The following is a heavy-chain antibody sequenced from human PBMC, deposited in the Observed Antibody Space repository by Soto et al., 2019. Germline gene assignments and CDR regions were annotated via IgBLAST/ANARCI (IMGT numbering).Heavy chain of an antibody. CDR3: ARAASGSYRDAFDI. V-gene: IGHV3-21*01. Sequence: GGSLRLSCVASGFTFSTYSMNWVRQAPGKGLEWVSAFSGSGYYIYYADSLKGRFTISRDNAKNSLYLHMNSLRAEDTAVYYCARAASGSYRDAFDIWGQGTMVTVSS. J-gene: IGHJ3*02. CDR1: GFTFSTYS. D-gene: IGHD3-10*01. CDR2: FSGSGYYI.